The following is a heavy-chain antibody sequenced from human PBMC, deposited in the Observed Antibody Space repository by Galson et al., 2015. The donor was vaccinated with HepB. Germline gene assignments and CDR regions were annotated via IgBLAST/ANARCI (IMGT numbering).Heavy chain of an antibody. CDR2: ITQSDA. J-gene: IGHJ6*03. D-gene: IGHD3-3*01. CDR3: ARDRAPDFWSGYNFDYYMDV. Sequence: SLRLSCAASGFTFSHYYMSWIRQAPGQGLEWVSYITQSDAYYADSVKGRFTISRDNAKNSLYLQLNSLRVEDTAVYYCARDRAPDFWSGYNFDYYMDVWGKGTTVTVSS. CDR1: GFTFSHYY. V-gene: IGHV3-11*01.